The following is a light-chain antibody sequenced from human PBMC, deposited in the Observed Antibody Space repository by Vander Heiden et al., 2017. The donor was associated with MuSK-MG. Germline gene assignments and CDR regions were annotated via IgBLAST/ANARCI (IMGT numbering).Light chain of an antibody. CDR2: INN. V-gene: IGLV1-44*01. CDR1: SSNIGSNT. CDR3: AAWDASLNGWV. J-gene: IGLJ3*02. Sequence: QSVLTQPPSASGTPGQRVTISCSGSSSNIGSNTVNWYHQLPGTAPKLLIFINNQRPSGVPDRFSGSKAGTSASPATRGLQSEEEADDYCAAWDASLNGWVFGGGTKLTVL.